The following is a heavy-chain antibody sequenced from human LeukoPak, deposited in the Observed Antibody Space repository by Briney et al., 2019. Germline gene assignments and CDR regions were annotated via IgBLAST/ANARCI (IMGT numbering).Heavy chain of an antibody. CDR3: ARSGDTYYYDSSGSYNIDY. V-gene: IGHV1-69*13. CDR1: GGTFSSYA. Sequence: SVKVSCKASGGTFSSYAISWVRQAPGQGLEWMGGIIPIFGTANYAQKFQGRVTITADESTSTAYMELSSLRSEDTAVYYCARSGDTYYYDSSGSYNIDYWGQGTLVTVSS. J-gene: IGHJ4*02. D-gene: IGHD3-22*01. CDR2: IIPIFGTA.